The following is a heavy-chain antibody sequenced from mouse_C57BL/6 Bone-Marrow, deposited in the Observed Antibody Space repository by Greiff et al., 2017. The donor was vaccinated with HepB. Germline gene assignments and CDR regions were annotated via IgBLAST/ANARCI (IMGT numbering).Heavy chain of an antibody. V-gene: IGHV7-3*01. CDR3: ARHGSSFYYAMDY. J-gene: IGHJ4*01. Sequence: EVMLVESGGGLVQPGGSLSLSCAASGFTFTDYYMSWVRQPPGKALEWLGFIRNKANGYTSEYSASVKGRFTSSRDNSQSILYLQMNALRAEDSATYYCARHGSSFYYAMDYWGQGTSVTVSS. CDR2: IRNKANGYTS. CDR1: GFTFTDYY. D-gene: IGHD1-1*01.